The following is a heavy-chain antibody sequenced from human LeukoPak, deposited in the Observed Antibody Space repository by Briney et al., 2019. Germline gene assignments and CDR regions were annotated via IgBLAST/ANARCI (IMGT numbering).Heavy chain of an antibody. CDR2: ISWNSGSI. CDR3: ARGMAAVGSGDY. D-gene: IGHD6-13*01. V-gene: IGHV3-9*01. CDR1: GFTFDDYA. Sequence: GGSLRLSCAASGFTFDDYAMHWVRQAPGKGLEWVSGISWNSGSIGYADSVKGRFTISRDNAKNSLYLQMNSLRAEDTAVYYCARGMAAVGSGDYWGQGTLVTVSS. J-gene: IGHJ4*02.